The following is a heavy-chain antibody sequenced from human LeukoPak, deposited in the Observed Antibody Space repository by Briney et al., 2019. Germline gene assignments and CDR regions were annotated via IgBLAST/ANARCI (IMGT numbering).Heavy chain of an antibody. V-gene: IGHV4-59*01. Sequence: SETLSLTCTVSGGSISSYYWSWIRQPPGKGLEWIGYIYYSGSTNYNPSLKSRVTISVDTSKNQFSLKLSSVTAADTAVYYCASAGSGYSIGRYYYGMDVWGQGTTVTVSS. CDR1: GGSISSYY. J-gene: IGHJ6*02. D-gene: IGHD3-3*01. CDR2: IYYSGST. CDR3: ASAGSGYSIGRYYYGMDV.